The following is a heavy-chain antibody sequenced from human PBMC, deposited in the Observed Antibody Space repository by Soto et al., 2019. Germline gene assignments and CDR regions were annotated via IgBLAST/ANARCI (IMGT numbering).Heavy chain of an antibody. CDR3: AKYYYDTSSHYSYYYYGLDV. Sequence: QVQLQESGPGLVKPSETLSLTCTVSGGSVNSNSYYWSWIRQPPGKGLEWIGYIYYSGSTNYNPSLKIRVTISIDTSKNQFSLELSSVTAADTAVYYCAKYYYDTSSHYSYYYYGLDVWGQGTTVTVSS. CDR2: IYYSGST. J-gene: IGHJ6*02. CDR1: GGSVNSNSYY. V-gene: IGHV4-61*01. D-gene: IGHD3-22*01.